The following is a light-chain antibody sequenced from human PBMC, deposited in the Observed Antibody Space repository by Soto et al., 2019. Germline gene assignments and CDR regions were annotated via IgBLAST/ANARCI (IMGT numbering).Light chain of an antibody. CDR2: DDS. CDR3: SSYTSSSTYV. CDR1: SSDVGGYNY. V-gene: IGLV2-14*01. Sequence: QSALTQPASVSGSPGQSIAISCTGTSSDVGGYNYVSWYQQHPGKAPKLMVYDDSNRPSGVSNRFSGSKSGNTASLTISGLQAEDEADYYCSSYTSSSTYVFGTGT. J-gene: IGLJ1*01.